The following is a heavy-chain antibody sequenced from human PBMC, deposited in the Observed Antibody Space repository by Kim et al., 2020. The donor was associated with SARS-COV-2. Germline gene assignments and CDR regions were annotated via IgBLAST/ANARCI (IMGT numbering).Heavy chain of an antibody. CDR3: TTDLGTGNDFSNDYGMDG. CDR2: IKSKTDGGTT. D-gene: IGHD5-12*01. CDR1: GFTFSNAW. Sequence: GGSLRLSCAASGFTFSNAWMSWVRQAPGKGLEWVGRIKSKTDGGTTDYAAPVRGRFTISRDDSKNTLYLQMNSLKTEDTAVYYCTTDLGTGNDFSNDYGMDGCGEGNTVTAS. V-gene: IGHV3-15*01. J-gene: IGHJ6*01.